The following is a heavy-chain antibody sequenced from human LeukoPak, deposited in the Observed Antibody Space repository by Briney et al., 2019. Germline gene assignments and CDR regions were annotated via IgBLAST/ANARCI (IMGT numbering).Heavy chain of an antibody. J-gene: IGHJ3*02. D-gene: IGHD6-13*01. V-gene: IGHV4-39*07. Sequence: PSETLSLTCTVSGGSISSSSYYWGWIRQPPGKGLEWIGSIYYSGSTYYNPSLKSRVTISVDTSKNQFSLKLSSVTAADTAVYYCARGQYSSSWYLRHDAFDIWGQGTMVTVSS. CDR2: IYYSGST. CDR3: ARGQYSSSWYLRHDAFDI. CDR1: GGSISSSSYY.